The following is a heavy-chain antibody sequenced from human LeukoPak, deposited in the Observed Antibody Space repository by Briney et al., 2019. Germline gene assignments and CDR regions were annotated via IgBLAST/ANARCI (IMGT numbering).Heavy chain of an antibody. D-gene: IGHD6-19*01. Sequence: ASVKVSCKASGYTFTSYGISWVRQAPGQGLEWMGWISAYNGNTNCAQKLQGRVTMTTDTSTSTAYMELRSLTSDDTAVYYCARGKKPGIGVAGTGYFFDPWGQGTLVTVSS. CDR1: GYTFTSYG. V-gene: IGHV1-18*01. CDR3: ARGKKPGIGVAGTGYFFDP. CDR2: ISAYNGNT. J-gene: IGHJ5*02.